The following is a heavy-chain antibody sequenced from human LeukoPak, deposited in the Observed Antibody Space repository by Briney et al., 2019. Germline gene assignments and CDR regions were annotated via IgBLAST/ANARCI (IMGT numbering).Heavy chain of an antibody. D-gene: IGHD2-15*01. J-gene: IGHJ4*02. Sequence: SETLSLTCTVSGGSISSHYWSWIRQPAGKGLEWIGRIYTSGSTNYNPSLKSRVTMSVDTSKNQFSLKLSSVTAADTAVYYCAREATLGYCSGGTCYSAYYFDYWGQGTLVTVSS. CDR3: AREATLGYCSGGTCYSAYYFDY. V-gene: IGHV4-4*07. CDR2: IYTSGST. CDR1: GGSISSHY.